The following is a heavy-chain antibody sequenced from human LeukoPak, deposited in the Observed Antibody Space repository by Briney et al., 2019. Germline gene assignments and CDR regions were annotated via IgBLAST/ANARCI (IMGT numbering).Heavy chain of an antibody. D-gene: IGHD2-2*01. J-gene: IGHJ4*02. CDR3: AMVPAAMGSGVY. CDR2: VRYDGSNK. V-gene: IGHV3-30*02. CDR1: GFTFSSFG. Sequence: PGGSLRLSCAASGFTFSSFGMHWVRQAPGKGLEWVAFVRYDGSNKYYADSVKGRFTISRDNSKNTLYLQMNSLRAEDTAVYYCAMVPAAMGSGVYWGQGTLVTVSS.